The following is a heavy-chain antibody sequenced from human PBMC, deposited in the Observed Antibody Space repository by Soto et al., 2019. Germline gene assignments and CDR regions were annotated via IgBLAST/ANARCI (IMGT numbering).Heavy chain of an antibody. V-gene: IGHV1-3*01. D-gene: IGHD2-15*01. CDR2: INAGNGNT. CDR1: GYTFTGYA. CDR3: AKGELSYCRGGSCYYFDC. Sequence: ASVKVSCKASGYTFTGYAMHWVRQAPGQRLEWMGWINAGNGNTKYSQKFQGRFTITRDTSASTAYMELSSLRSEDTAVYYCAKGELSYCRGGSCYYFDCWGQGTVVTVSS. J-gene: IGHJ4*02.